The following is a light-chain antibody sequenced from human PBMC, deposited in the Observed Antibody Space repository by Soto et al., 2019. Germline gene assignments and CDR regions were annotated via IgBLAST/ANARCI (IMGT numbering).Light chain of an antibody. V-gene: IGLV2-14*01. CDR1: SSDVGTYNY. CDR2: EVS. Sequence: QSVLTQPASVSGSPGQSITISCTGTSSDVGTYNYVSWYQQHPGKAPKLMIYEVSNRPSGVSDRFSGSKSGNTASLTISGLQDEDEADYYCISYTTTSTLYAFATGTKLTVL. J-gene: IGLJ1*01. CDR3: ISYTTTSTLYA.